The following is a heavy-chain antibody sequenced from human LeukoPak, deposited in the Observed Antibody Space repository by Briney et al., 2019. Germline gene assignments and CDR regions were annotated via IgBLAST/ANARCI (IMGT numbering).Heavy chain of an antibody. CDR1: GFTFSSYA. Sequence: GGSLRLSCAASGFTFSSYAMSWVRQAPGKGLEWVSAISGSGGSTYYADSVKGRFTISRDNSKNTPYLQMNSLRAEDTAVYYCAKHPPGTVFSGVDYGMDVWGQGTTVTVSS. CDR3: AKHPPGTVFSGVDYGMDV. J-gene: IGHJ6*02. V-gene: IGHV3-23*01. D-gene: IGHD4-4*01. CDR2: ISGSGGST.